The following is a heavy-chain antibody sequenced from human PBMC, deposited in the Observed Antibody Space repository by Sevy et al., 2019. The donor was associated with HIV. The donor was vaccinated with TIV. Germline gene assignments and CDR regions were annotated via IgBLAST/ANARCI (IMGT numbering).Heavy chain of an antibody. Sequence: GGSLRLSCTTSGFTFGDYGMSWFRQAPGNGLEWIGFIRSKPYGGATEYAASVKGRFTISRDDSKSIASLQMSSLKTEDTAVYYCSRVPPPRLCSSASCYEGDYYYYGMDVWGQGTTVTVSS. D-gene: IGHD2-2*01. CDR2: IRSKPYGGAT. CDR1: GFTFGDYG. J-gene: IGHJ6*02. V-gene: IGHV3-49*03. CDR3: SRVPPPRLCSSASCYEGDYYYYGMDV.